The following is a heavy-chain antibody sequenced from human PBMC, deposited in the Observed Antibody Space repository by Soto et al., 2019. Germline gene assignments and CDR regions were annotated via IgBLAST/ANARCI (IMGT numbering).Heavy chain of an antibody. CDR3: ATGASYCSTTGCLSWYLDL. CDR1: SGSISSNNW. Sequence: QVHLQESGPGLVKASGTLSLTCAVSSGSISSNNWWSWVRQPPGKGLEWIGEIYHSGTTNYNPSPKSRVTISVGTSKNQFSLNLISVTAADTAVYYCATGASYCSTTGCLSWYLDLWGRGTLVSISS. CDR2: IYHSGTT. D-gene: IGHD2-2*01. V-gene: IGHV4-4*02. J-gene: IGHJ2*01.